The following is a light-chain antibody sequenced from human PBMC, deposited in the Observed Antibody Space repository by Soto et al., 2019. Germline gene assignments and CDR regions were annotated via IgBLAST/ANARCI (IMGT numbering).Light chain of an antibody. CDR2: VAS. CDR1: QSVSSN. Sequence: EIEMTQSPATLSVSLGERATLSCRASQSVSSNLAWYQQKPGQAPRLLIYVASTRATGIPARFSGSGSGTEFFLPISSMQSEDFAVDYCQQYNNWPAETFGQGTKVEIK. CDR3: QQYNNWPAET. J-gene: IGKJ1*01. V-gene: IGKV3-15*01.